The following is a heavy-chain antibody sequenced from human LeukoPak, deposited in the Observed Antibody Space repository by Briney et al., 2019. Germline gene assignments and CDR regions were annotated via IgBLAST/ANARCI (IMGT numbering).Heavy chain of an antibody. CDR2: INPNSGGT. D-gene: IGHD3-9*01. J-gene: IGHJ4*02. Sequence: AASLKVSCKASGYTFTGYYMHWVRQAPGQGLEWMGWINPNSGGTNNAQKFQGSVTMTRETSISTAYMELSRLRSDDTAVYHCARDLRELRYFDWLPYRGIGFDYWGQGTLVTVSS. CDR3: ARDLRELRYFDWLPYRGIGFDY. V-gene: IGHV1-2*02. CDR1: GYTFTGYY.